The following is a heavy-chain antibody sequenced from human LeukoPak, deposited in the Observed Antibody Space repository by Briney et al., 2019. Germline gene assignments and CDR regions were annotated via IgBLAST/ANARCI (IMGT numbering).Heavy chain of an antibody. D-gene: IGHD2-2*01. CDR2: IIPMFGTA. J-gene: IGHJ3*02. V-gene: IGHV1-69*05. Sequence: GASVKVSCKASGGTFSSYAISWVRQAPGQGLEWMGGIIPMFGTANYAQKFQGRVTITTDESTSTAYMELSSLRSEDTAVYYCARDPTLYCSSTSCYDAFDIWGQGTMVTVSS. CDR3: ARDPTLYCSSTSCYDAFDI. CDR1: GGTFSSYA.